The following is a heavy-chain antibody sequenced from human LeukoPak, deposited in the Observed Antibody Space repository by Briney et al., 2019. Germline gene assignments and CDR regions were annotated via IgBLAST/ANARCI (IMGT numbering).Heavy chain of an antibody. CDR1: GGTFSSYA. CDR3: ARALGYSYGYSWYFDY. Sequence: SVKVSCKXSGGTFSSYAISWVRQAPRQGLEWMGGIIPIFGTADYAQKFQGRVTITTDESTSTAYMELSSLRSEDTAVYYCARALGYSYGYSWYFDYWGQGTLVTVSS. V-gene: IGHV1-69*05. J-gene: IGHJ4*02. CDR2: IIPIFGTA. D-gene: IGHD5-18*01.